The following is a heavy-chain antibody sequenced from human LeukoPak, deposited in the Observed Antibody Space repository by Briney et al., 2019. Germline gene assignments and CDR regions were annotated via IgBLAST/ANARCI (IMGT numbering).Heavy chain of an antibody. CDR3: ARDYYDSSGYLMY. V-gene: IGHV1-2*04. Sequence: GASVKVSCKASGYTFTGYYMHWVRQAPGQGLEWMGWINPNSGGTNYAQKFQGWVTMTRDTSISTAYMELRSLRSDDTAVYYCARDYYDSSGYLMYWGQGTLVTVSS. CDR2: INPNSGGT. J-gene: IGHJ4*02. CDR1: GYTFTGYY. D-gene: IGHD3-22*01.